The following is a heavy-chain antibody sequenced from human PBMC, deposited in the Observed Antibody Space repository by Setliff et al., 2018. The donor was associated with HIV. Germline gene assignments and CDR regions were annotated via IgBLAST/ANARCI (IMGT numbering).Heavy chain of an antibody. J-gene: IGHJ4*02. CDR2: IYDTGST. CDR3: ARGDDFGELLYDY. CDR1: GGSISSYY. V-gene: IGHV4-59*12. D-gene: IGHD3-10*01. Sequence: SETLSLTCTVSGGSISSYYWSRIRQPPGKGLEWIAYIYDTGSTNYNPSLKSRVTISVDTSKNQFSLKVRSVTAADTALYYCARGDDFGELLYDYWGQGTLVTVS.